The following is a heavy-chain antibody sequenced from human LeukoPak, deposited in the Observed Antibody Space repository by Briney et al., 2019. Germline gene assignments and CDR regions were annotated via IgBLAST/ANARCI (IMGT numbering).Heavy chain of an antibody. CDR1: GFTFSSYW. CDR2: INADGRST. D-gene: IGHD6-19*01. J-gene: IGHJ4*02. Sequence: GGSLRLSCAASGFTFSSYWMHWFRQAPGKELVWFSRINADGRSTSYADSVKGRFTIPRDNAKNTLYLQMNSLRAEDTAVYYCAPSSLTYSSGWYGYWDQGTLVTVSS. V-gene: IGHV3-74*01. CDR3: APSSLTYSSGWYGY.